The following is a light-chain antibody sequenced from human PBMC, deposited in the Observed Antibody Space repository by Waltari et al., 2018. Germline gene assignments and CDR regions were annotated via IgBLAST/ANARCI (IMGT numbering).Light chain of an antibody. Sequence: DIQMTQSPSSLSASVGDRVTITCRASQSISSYLNWSQQKPGKAPKLLIYSASSLQSGVPSRFSGGGSGADFTLTISSLDPEDFATYFCQQSYSKPPTFGGGTKVEI. J-gene: IGKJ4*01. V-gene: IGKV1-39*01. CDR2: SAS. CDR3: QQSYSKPPT. CDR1: QSISSY.